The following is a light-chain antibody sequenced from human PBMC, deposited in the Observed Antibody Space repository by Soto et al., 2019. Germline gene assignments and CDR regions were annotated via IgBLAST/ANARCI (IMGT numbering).Light chain of an antibody. CDR2: NVS. V-gene: IGLV2-11*01. Sequence: QSALTQPLSVSGSPGQSVTISCTGTTTNVATYNYVSWYQHHPGKAPKLILYNVSERPSGVYDRFSGSKSGNAASLTISGRQADDEADYYCRSYDGSSNWLFGGGTKVTLL. CDR1: TTNVATYNY. CDR3: RSYDGSSNWL. J-gene: IGLJ3*02.